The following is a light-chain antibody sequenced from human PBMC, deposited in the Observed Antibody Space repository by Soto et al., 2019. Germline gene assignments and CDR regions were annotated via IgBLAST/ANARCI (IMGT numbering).Light chain of an antibody. CDR2: GAF. Sequence: EIVLTQSPATLSLSPGERATLSCRASPSVTNYLAWYQQKPGQPPRLLIYGAFNRAAGIPARFSGSGSGTDFTLTISSLEPEDFAVYYCQQRSNWPPITFGQGTRLEI. CDR1: PSVTNY. V-gene: IGKV3-11*01. J-gene: IGKJ5*01. CDR3: QQRSNWPPIT.